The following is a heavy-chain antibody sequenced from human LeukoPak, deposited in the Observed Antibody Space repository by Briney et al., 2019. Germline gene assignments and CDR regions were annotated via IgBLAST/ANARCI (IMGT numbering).Heavy chain of an antibody. J-gene: IGHJ6*02. CDR1: GGSISSGGYY. Sequence: SQTLSLTCTVSGGSISSGGYYWSWIRQHPGKGLEWIGYIYYSGSTYYNPSLKSRVTMSVDTSKNQFSLKLSSVTAADTAVYYCARGNYDIFNYYGMDVWGQGTTVTVSS. CDR2: IYYSGST. CDR3: ARGNYDIFNYYGMDV. V-gene: IGHV4-31*03. D-gene: IGHD3-9*01.